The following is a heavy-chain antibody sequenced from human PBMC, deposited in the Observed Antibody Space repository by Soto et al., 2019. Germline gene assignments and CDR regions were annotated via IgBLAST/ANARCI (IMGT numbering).Heavy chain of an antibody. V-gene: IGHV4-39*07. CDR1: GGSISSSSYY. Sequence: PSETLSLTCTVSGGSISSSSYYWGWIRQPPGKGLEWIGNVYYGGSTYYNPSLKSRVTISVETSKSQFSLKLSSVTAGETAVYYCVRTYYDFWSGYYPHRFYFDYLGQGTLVTVSS. D-gene: IGHD3-3*01. CDR2: VYYGGST. CDR3: VRTYYDFWSGYYPHRFYFDY. J-gene: IGHJ4*02.